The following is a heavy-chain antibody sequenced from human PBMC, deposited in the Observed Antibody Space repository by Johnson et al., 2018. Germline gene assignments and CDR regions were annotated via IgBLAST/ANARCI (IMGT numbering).Heavy chain of an antibody. V-gene: IGHV3-30*18. CDR1: GFTFSAYG. D-gene: IGHD1-14*01. Sequence: QVQLVESGGGVVQPGRSLRLSCAASGFTFSAYGMHWVRQAPGKGLEWVAVISYDGSNKYYADSVKGRFTISRDNSKNTLYLQMNSLRGEDTAVYYCAKDWEVAAVDTGGYFHHWGQGTLVTVSA. J-gene: IGHJ1*01. CDR3: AKDWEVAAVDTGGYFHH. CDR2: ISYDGSNK.